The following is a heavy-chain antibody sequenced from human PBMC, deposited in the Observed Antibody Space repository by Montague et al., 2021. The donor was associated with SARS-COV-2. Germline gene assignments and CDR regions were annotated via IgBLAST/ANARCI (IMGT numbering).Heavy chain of an antibody. V-gene: IGHV4-59*13. J-gene: IGHJ6*02. D-gene: IGHD5-12*01. CDR2: VFDSGST. CDR1: GGSISRYY. CDR3: ARGEWLRGGMDV. Sequence: SETLSLTCTVSGGSISRYYWSWVRQPPGNGLEWIGHVFDSGSTEYNPSLKSRVTISVDTSKNQFSLKLSSVTAADTAVYYCARGEWLRGGMDVWGQGTTVTVSS.